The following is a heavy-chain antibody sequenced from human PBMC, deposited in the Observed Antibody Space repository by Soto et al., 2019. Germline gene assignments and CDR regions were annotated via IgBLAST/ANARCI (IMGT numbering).Heavy chain of an antibody. CDR2: IYYSGST. D-gene: IGHD2-2*02. CDR1: GGSISSYY. Sequence: PSETLSLTCTVSGGSISSYYWSWIRQPPGKGLEWIGFIYYSGSTNYNPSLKSRVTISVDTSKNQFSLKLSSVTVADTAVYHCERFFRSCSGTTCYTRAAVSGQGST. J-gene: IGHJ6*02. V-gene: IGHV4-59*13. CDR3: ERFFRSCSGTTCYTRAAV.